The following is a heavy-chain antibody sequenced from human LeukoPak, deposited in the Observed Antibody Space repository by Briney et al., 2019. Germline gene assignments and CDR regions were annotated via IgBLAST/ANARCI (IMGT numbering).Heavy chain of an antibody. D-gene: IGHD3-10*01. CDR3: AKEMGLWFGKFLNYFDY. Sequence: GGSLRLSCAASGFTFSSYGMHWVRQAPGKGLEWVAVISYDGSSKYYADSVKGRFTISRDNSKNTLYLQMNSLRAEDTAVYYCAKEMGLWFGKFLNYFDYWGQGTLVTVSS. J-gene: IGHJ4*02. CDR2: ISYDGSSK. CDR1: GFTFSSYG. V-gene: IGHV3-30*18.